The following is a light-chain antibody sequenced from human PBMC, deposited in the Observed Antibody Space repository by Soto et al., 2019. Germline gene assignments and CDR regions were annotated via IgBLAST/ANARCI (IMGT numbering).Light chain of an antibody. Sequence: DIQMTQSPSTLSASVGDRVTITCRASQSISSWLAWYQQKPGKAPKLLIYKASSLESGVPSRFSGSGSGTEFTLTIRSLQPDDVATYYCQQYNSYWTFGQGTKVEIK. CDR3: QQYNSYWT. J-gene: IGKJ1*01. CDR2: KAS. CDR1: QSISSW. V-gene: IGKV1-5*03.